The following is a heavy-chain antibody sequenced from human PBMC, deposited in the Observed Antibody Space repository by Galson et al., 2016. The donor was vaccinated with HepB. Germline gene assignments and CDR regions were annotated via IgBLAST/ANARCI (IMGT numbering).Heavy chain of an antibody. V-gene: IGHV3-30-3*01. CDR1: GFTFYTFT. J-gene: IGHJ4*02. Sequence: SLRLSCAASGFTFYTFTMHWVRQSQGKGPECVAAISFDGSNRHYEDSVRGRFTISRDNPRNTLYLQMDSLTTEDTAVYYCARGEIGTTLDWGQGALVTVSS. CDR3: ARGEIGTTLD. CDR2: ISFDGSNR. D-gene: IGHD4-23*01.